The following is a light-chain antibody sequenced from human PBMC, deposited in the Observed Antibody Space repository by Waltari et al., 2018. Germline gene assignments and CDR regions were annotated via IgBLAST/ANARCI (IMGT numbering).Light chain of an antibody. CDR2: HAS. CDR1: QSLKID. V-gene: IGKV3-20*01. J-gene: IGKJ1*01. Sequence: SCGASQSLKIDVAWDKQKPGQAPRRFIYHASARATGIPGRFSGSGSGTDFSLTISRLEPEDFAVYYCQHYESLPVTFGQGTKVESK. CDR3: QHYESLPVT.